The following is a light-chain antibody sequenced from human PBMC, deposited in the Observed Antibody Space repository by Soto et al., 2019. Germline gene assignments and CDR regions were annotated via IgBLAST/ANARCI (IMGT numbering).Light chain of an antibody. V-gene: IGKV3-15*01. J-gene: IGKJ4*01. CDR2: GAS. CDR1: QSVISY. CDR3: QQYNNWPWLT. Sequence: EVVMTQSPVTLSVSPGEGATLSCRASQSVISYLAWYQQKPGQAPRLLIYGASTRATDVPARFSGSGSGTEFTLTISSLQPEDFGVYYCQQYNNWPWLTFGGGTEVEI.